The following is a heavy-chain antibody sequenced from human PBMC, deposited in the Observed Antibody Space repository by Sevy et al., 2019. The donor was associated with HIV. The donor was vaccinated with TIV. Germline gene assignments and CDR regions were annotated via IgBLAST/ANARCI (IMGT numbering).Heavy chain of an antibody. CDR3: ARTVRGDFDSRATAFDI. J-gene: IGHJ3*02. CDR2: IYHTGNT. CDR1: GYSISSTDY. V-gene: IGHV4-38-2*01. Sequence: SETLSLTCAVSGYSISSTDYWGWIRQPPGKGLEWIGNIYHTGNTYYNPSLKSRVTMSIDTSMNYFSLRLRAVTAADTAVYYCARTVRGDFDSRATAFDIWGQGTMVTVSS. D-gene: IGHD3-22*01.